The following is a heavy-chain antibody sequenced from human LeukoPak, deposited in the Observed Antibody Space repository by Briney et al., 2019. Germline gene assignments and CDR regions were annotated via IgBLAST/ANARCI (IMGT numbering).Heavy chain of an antibody. D-gene: IGHD3-3*01. CDR3: ARSDFWSGYANY. J-gene: IGHJ4*02. CDR1: GGSFSGYY. CDR2: INHSGTT. V-gene: IGHV4-34*01. Sequence: SETLSLTCTVHGGSFSGYYWSWIRQPPGKGLEWIGEINHSGTTNYNPSPKSRVTISVDKSKNQFSLKLNSVTAADTAVYYCARSDFWSGYANYWGQGTLVTVSS.